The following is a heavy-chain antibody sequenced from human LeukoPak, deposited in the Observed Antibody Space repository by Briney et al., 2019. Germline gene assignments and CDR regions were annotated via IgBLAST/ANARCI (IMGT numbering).Heavy chain of an antibody. CDR1: GYSISSGYY. Sequence: SETLSLTCTVSGYSISSGYYWGWIRQPPGKGLEWIGSIYHSGSTYYNPSLKSRVTISVDTSKNQFSLKLSSVTAADTAVYYCARPRSAASPRDAFDIWGQGTMVTVSS. V-gene: IGHV4-38-2*02. CDR2: IYHSGST. CDR3: ARPRSAASPRDAFDI. D-gene: IGHD6-6*01. J-gene: IGHJ3*02.